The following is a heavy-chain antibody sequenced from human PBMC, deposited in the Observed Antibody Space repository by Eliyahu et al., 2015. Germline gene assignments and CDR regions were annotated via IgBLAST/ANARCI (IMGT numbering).Heavy chain of an antibody. J-gene: IGHJ4*02. D-gene: IGHD3-16*01. Sequence: EVQLVQSGAEVKKPGDSVKISCKASGYYFTXYWIAWVRQMPGKGLEWMGFIYPGDSTTKYAPSFQGQVTISLDKSFTTAYLQWSSLQASDTAIYYCATLLQFGKFGGYFDYWGQGTLVTVSS. CDR1: GYYFTXYW. CDR3: ATLLQFGKFGGYFDY. V-gene: IGHV5-51*03. CDR2: IYPGDSTT.